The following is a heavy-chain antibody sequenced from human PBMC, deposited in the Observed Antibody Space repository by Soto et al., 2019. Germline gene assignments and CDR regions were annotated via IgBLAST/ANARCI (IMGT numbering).Heavy chain of an antibody. CDR1: GFTFRAYA. V-gene: IGHV3-23*01. Sequence: GGSLRLSCAASGFTFRAYAMSWVRQAPGKGLEWVSGLVGSGVGIHYADSVRGRFTISRDNSKNTLYLQMNSLRAEDTAVYYCAKAIVVVPAAAFDIWGQGTMVTVSS. CDR3: AKAIVVVPAAAFDI. CDR2: LVGSGVGI. D-gene: IGHD2-2*01. J-gene: IGHJ3*02.